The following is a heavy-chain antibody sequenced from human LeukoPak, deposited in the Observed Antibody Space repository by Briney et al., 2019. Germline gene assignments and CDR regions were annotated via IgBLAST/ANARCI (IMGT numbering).Heavy chain of an antibody. D-gene: IGHD6-19*01. CDR2: IYYSGST. V-gene: IGHV4-39*01. CDR1: GGSISSSSCY. J-gene: IGHJ4*02. CDR3: ARHTQPRRYSSGWYYFDY. Sequence: SETLSLTCTVSGGSISSSSCYWGWLRQPPGRGLEGVGSIYYSGSTYYNPSLKSRVTISVDTSKNQFSLTLTSVTAADTAVYYCARHTQPRRYSSGWYYFDYWGQGTLVTVSS.